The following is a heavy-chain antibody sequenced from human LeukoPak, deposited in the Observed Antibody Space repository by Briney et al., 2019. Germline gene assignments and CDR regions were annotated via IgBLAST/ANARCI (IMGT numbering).Heavy chain of an antibody. J-gene: IGHJ4*02. V-gene: IGHV3-11*01. CDR2: ISSSGSTI. CDR3: ARAAPGIYEQWLDSLEYYFDY. D-gene: IGHD6-19*01. CDR1: GFTFNDYY. Sequence: GGSLRLSCAASGFTFNDYYMSWIRQAPGKGLEWVSYISSSGSTIYYADSVKGRFTISRDNAKNSLYLQMNSLRAEDTAVYYCARAAPGIYEQWLDSLEYYFDYWGQGTLVTVSS.